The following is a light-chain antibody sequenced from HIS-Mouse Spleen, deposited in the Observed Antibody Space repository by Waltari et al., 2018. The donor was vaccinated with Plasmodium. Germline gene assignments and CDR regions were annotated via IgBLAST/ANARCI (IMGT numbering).Light chain of an antibody. CDR3: QQYNNWSFT. Sequence: EIVMTQSPATLSVSPGERATLSCRASQSVSSNLAWYQQKPGQAPRLLIYVASTRATGNPDRFSGSGSGTEFTFPISSLQSEDFAVYYCQQYNNWSFTCGPGTKVDIK. CDR1: QSVSSN. V-gene: IGKV3-15*01. J-gene: IGKJ3*01. CDR2: VAS.